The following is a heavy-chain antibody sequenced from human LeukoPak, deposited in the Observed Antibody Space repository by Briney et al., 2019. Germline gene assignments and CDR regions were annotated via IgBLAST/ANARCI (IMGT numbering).Heavy chain of an antibody. D-gene: IGHD3-16*01. V-gene: IGHV4-34*01. CDR3: VRDLLGRRYFDV. J-gene: IGHJ2*01. CDR2: INHSGST. Sequence: SETLSLTCAVYGGSFSGYYWSWIRQPPGKGLEWIGEINHSGSTNYNPSLKGRVTISGDTSKNQFSLKLGSVTSADTAVYYCVRDLLGRRYFDVWGRGTLVTVSS. CDR1: GGSFSGYY.